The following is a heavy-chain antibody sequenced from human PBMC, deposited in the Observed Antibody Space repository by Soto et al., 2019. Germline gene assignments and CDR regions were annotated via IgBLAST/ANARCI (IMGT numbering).Heavy chain of an antibody. J-gene: IGHJ4*02. CDR3: AKDQQSYYDSSGYYSY. CDR2: ISGSGGST. V-gene: IGHV3-23*01. Sequence: GGSLRLSCAASGFTFSSYAMSWVRQAPGKGLEWVSAISGSGGSTYYADSVKGRFTISRDNSKNTLYLQMNSLRAEDTAVYYCAKDQQSYYDSSGYYSYWGQGTLVTVSS. CDR1: GFTFSSYA. D-gene: IGHD3-22*01.